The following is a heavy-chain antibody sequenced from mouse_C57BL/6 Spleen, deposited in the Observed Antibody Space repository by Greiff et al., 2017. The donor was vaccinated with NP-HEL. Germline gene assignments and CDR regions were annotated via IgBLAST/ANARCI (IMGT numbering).Heavy chain of an antibody. J-gene: IGHJ3*01. D-gene: IGHD1-1*01. CDR2: ISSGSSTI. CDR1: GFTFSDYG. CDR3: ARQGYYGSPWFAY. Sequence: EVHLVESGGGLVKPGGSLKLSCAASGFTFSDYGMHWVRQAPEKGLEWVAYISSGSSTIYYADTVKGRFTISRDNAKNTLFLQMTSLRSEDTAMYYCARQGYYGSPWFAYWGQGTLVTVSA. V-gene: IGHV5-17*01.